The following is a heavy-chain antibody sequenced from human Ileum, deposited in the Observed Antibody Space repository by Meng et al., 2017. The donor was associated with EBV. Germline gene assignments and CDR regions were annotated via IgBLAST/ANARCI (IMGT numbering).Heavy chain of an antibody. J-gene: IGHJ4*02. V-gene: IGHV4-4*02. Sequence: EEGTSVVTPEDPMPPTWDVPGASITSMHWWGVFRQPPGKGLEGIGENYKSGSTNYNPSLKSLVTRLVDKSKNQFSLNLSSVTAADTAVYYCARVGQWLHIDYWGQGTLVTVSS. CDR1: GASITSMHW. D-gene: IGHD6-19*01. CDR3: ARVGQWLHIDY. CDR2: NYKSGST.